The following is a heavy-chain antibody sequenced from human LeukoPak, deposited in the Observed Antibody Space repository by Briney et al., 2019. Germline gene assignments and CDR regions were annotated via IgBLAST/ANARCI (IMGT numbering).Heavy chain of an antibody. CDR2: ISRSSSSK. CDR3: ATEGGQWERGTGYFDY. Sequence: GGSLRLSCAASGFTFSSYSMNWVRQAPGKGLEWVAYISRSSSSKHYADSVKGRFTISRDNAKNSLYLQMSSLRDEDTAVYYCATEGGQWERGTGYFDYWGQGTLVTVSS. CDR1: GFTFSSYS. J-gene: IGHJ4*02. D-gene: IGHD1-26*01. V-gene: IGHV3-48*02.